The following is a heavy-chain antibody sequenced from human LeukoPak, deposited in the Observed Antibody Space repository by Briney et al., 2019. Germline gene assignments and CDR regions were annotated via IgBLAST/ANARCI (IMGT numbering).Heavy chain of an antibody. CDR2: IRYDGSNK. V-gene: IGHV3-30*02. J-gene: IGHJ6*03. CDR3: ARELDRPYYYYMDV. Sequence: GGSLRLSCAASGFTFSSYGMHWVRQAPGKGLEWVAFIRYDGSNKYYADSVKGRFTISRDNAKNSLYLQMNSLRAEDTAAYYCARELDRPYYYYMDVWGKGTTVTISS. CDR1: GFTFSSYG. D-gene: IGHD1-1*01.